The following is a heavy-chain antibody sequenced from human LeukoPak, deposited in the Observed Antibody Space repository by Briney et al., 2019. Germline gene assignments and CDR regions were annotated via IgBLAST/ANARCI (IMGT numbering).Heavy chain of an antibody. V-gene: IGHV1-18*01. CDR1: GFTFSSYW. CDR2: ISAYNGNT. D-gene: IGHD3-10*01. CDR3: ARFFRSYYYGSGNDY. J-gene: IGHJ4*02. Sequence: PGGSLRLSCAASGFTFSSYWMSWVRQAPGQGLEWMGWISAYNGNTNYAQKLQGRVTMTTDTSTSTAYMELRSLRSDDTAVYYCARFFRSYYYGSGNDYWGQGTLVTVSS.